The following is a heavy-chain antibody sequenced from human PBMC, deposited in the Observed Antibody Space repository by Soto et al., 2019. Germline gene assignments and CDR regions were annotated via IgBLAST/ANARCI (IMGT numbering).Heavy chain of an antibody. D-gene: IGHD3-3*01. CDR3: ARGRYYDFWSGYYMVAGNWFDP. CDR1: GGSFSGYY. Sequence: PSETLSLTCAVYGGSFSGYYWSWIRQPPGKGLEWIGEINHSGSTNYNPSLKSRVTISVDTSKNQFSLKLSSVTAADTAVYYCARGRYYDFWSGYYMVAGNWFDPWGQGTLVT. CDR2: INHSGST. V-gene: IGHV4-34*01. J-gene: IGHJ5*02.